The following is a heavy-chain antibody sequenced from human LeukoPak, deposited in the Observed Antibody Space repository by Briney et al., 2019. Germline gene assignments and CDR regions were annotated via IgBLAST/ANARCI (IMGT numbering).Heavy chain of an antibody. CDR3: AGRPLATTTYFDLY. Sequence: SGGSLRLSCAASGFTVTNNYMCWVRQAPVKGLEWVSVIFSNDNTYHADSVKGRFAISRDTSKNTLYLQMNSLRAEDTAVYYCAGRPLATTTYFDLYWGQGTLVTVSS. CDR1: GFTVTNNY. V-gene: IGHV3-53*01. J-gene: IGHJ4*02. CDR2: IFSNDNT. D-gene: IGHD3-9*01.